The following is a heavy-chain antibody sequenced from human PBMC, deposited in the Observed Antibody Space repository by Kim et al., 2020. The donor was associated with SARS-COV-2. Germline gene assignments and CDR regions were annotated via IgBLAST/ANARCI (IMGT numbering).Heavy chain of an antibody. CDR3: ARPVKFYDSSGYYDY. D-gene: IGHD3-22*01. J-gene: IGHJ4*02. V-gene: IGHV5-10-1*01. CDR2: IDPSDSYT. Sequence: GESLKISCKGSGYSFTSYWISWVRQMPGKGLEWMGRIDPSDSYTNYSPSFQGHVTISADKSISTAYLQWSSLKASDTAMYYCARPVKFYDSSGYYDYWGQGTLVTVSS. CDR1: GYSFTSYW.